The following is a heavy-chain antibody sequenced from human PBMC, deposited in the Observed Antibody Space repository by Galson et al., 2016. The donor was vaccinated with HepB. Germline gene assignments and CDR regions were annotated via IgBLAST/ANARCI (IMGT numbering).Heavy chain of an antibody. CDR2: ISYDGLSK. Sequence: SLRLSCAASGFTLTRHPMHWVRLAPGKGLEFVAVISYDGLSKYYADSVKGRFTISRDTSKNTLYLQTNSLRGDDTAVYYCARERLPGADGSGSYLFDFWGQGTLVTGSS. V-gene: IGHV3-30*04. D-gene: IGHD3-10*01. CDR1: GFTLTRHP. J-gene: IGHJ4*02. CDR3: ARERLPGADGSGSYLFDF.